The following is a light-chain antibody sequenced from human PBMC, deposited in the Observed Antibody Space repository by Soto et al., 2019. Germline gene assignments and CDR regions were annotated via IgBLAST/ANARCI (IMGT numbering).Light chain of an antibody. CDR3: QESYSTPAVS. V-gene: IGKV1-39*01. CDR1: ENIDNY. Sequence: DIQMTQSPSSLSASLGVRVTITCRTSENIDNYLNWYQHKPGKAPKLLIYATSTLQSGLPARLSGSGSGTEFTLTISSLQAEDFATYFCQESYSTPAVSFGGGTKVDIK. J-gene: IGKJ4*01. CDR2: ATS.